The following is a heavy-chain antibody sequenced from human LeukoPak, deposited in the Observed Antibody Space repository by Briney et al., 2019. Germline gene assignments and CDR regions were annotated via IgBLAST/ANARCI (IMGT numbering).Heavy chain of an antibody. V-gene: IGHV4-39*07. CDR1: GGSISSSSYY. J-gene: IGHJ5*02. CDR3: ARDRRAGQSGYWFDP. CDR2: IYYSGST. D-gene: IGHD3-22*01. Sequence: SETLSLTCTVSGGSISSSSYYWGWIRQPPGKGLEWIGSIYYSGSTYYNPSLKSRVTISVDTSKNQFSLKVTSVTAADTAVYYCARDRRAGQSGYWFDPWGQGTLVTVSS.